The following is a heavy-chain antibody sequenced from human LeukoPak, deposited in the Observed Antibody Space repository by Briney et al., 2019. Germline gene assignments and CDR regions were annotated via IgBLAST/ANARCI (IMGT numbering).Heavy chain of an antibody. CDR1: GDSISSYY. CDR2: IYNSGRT. D-gene: IGHD3-3*01. Sequence: SETLSLTCTVSGDSISSYYWSWIRQPPGKGLEWIGYIYNSGRTEYNPALKSRVTISIDTSKNQFSLKLSSVTAADSALYYCAKLESPYYYAMDVWGQGTTVTASS. CDR3: AKLESPYYYAMDV. V-gene: IGHV4-59*01. J-gene: IGHJ6*02.